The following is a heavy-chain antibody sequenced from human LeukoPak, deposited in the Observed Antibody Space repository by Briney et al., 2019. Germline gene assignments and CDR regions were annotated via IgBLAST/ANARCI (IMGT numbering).Heavy chain of an antibody. Sequence: PSETLSLTCTVSGGSISSSGYYWGWIRQPPGKGLEWIGSIYYSGSTYYNPSLKSRVTISVDTSKNQFSLKLSSVTAADTAVYYCARHLSLYYYASGTYYNDAFDIWGQGTMVTVSS. D-gene: IGHD3-10*01. J-gene: IGHJ3*02. CDR1: GGSISSSGYY. V-gene: IGHV4-39*01. CDR3: ARHLSLYYYASGTYYNDAFDI. CDR2: IYYSGST.